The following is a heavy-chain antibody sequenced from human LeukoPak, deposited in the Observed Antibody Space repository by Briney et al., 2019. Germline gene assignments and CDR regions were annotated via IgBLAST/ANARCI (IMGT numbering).Heavy chain of an antibody. CDR3: ARRGYSYAWLRLLDY. D-gene: IGHD5-18*01. V-gene: IGHV4-34*01. Sequence: SETLSLTCAVYGGSFSGYYWSWIRQPPGKGLEWIGEINHSGSTNYNPSLKSRVTISVDTSKNQFSLKLSPVTAADTAVYYCARRGYSYAWLRLLDYWGQGTLVTVSS. J-gene: IGHJ4*02. CDR2: INHSGST. CDR1: GGSFSGYY.